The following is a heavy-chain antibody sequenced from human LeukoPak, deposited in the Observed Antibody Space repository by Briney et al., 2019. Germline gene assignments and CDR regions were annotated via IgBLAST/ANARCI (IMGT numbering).Heavy chain of an antibody. CDR2: IIPIFGTA. Sequence: ASVKVSCKASGGTFSSYAISWVRQAPGQGLEWMGGIIPIFGTANYAQKFQGRVTITADESTSTAYMELSSLRSEDTAVYYCARDGTYYDFWSGYSRARNWFDPWGQGTLVTVSS. D-gene: IGHD3-3*01. V-gene: IGHV1-69*13. CDR1: GGTFSSYA. CDR3: ARDGTYYDFWSGYSRARNWFDP. J-gene: IGHJ5*02.